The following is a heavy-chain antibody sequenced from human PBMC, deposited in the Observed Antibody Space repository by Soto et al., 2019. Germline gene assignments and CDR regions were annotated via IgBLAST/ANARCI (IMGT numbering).Heavy chain of an antibody. Sequence: GGSLRLSCTVSGLTFDNYAMSWVRQAPGKGLEWISGINWNGASAGYADSVKGRFTISRDNAENSLYLQMNSLRAEDTALYYCARGLNKAALSFEYWGQGTLVTVSS. V-gene: IGHV3-20*04. CDR3: ARGLNKAALSFEY. CDR2: INWNGASA. D-gene: IGHD6-25*01. J-gene: IGHJ4*01. CDR1: GLTFDNYA.